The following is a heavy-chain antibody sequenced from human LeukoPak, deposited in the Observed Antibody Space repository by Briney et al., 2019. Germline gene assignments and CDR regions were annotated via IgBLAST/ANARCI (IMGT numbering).Heavy chain of an antibody. Sequence: PSETLSLTCTVSGGSISSYYWSWIRQPPGRGLEWIGYIYYSGGTNYNPSLKSRVTISVDTSKKQFSLRLSSVTAADTAVYYCARRGGDSSGNFDYWGQGTLVTVSS. J-gene: IGHJ4*02. CDR2: IYYSGGT. CDR3: ARRGGDSSGNFDY. D-gene: IGHD3-22*01. V-gene: IGHV4-59*08. CDR1: GGSISSYY.